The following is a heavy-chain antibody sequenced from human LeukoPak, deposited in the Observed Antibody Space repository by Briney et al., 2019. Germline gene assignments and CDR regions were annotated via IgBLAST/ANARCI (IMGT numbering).Heavy chain of an antibody. Sequence: GGSLRLPCAASGFTFSSYGMSWVRQAPGKGLEWVSGISGSDSSTYYADSVKGRFTISRDNSKNTLYLQMNSLRAEDTAVYYCAKVLRGFTYGKFDYWGQGTLVTVSS. D-gene: IGHD5-18*01. V-gene: IGHV3-23*01. CDR1: GFTFSSYG. CDR3: AKVLRGFTYGKFDY. J-gene: IGHJ4*02. CDR2: ISGSDSST.